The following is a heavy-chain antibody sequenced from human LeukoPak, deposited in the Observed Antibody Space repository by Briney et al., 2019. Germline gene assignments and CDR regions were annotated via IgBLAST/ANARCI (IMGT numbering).Heavy chain of an antibody. CDR1: GYTFTSYG. D-gene: IGHD6-13*01. CDR3: ARVSYSSSWYERYPFDY. V-gene: IGHV1-18*01. J-gene: IGHJ4*02. Sequence: ASVKVSCKASGYTFTSYGISWVRQAPGQGLEWMGWISAYNGNTNYAQKLQGRVTMTTDTSTSTAYMELRSLRSDDTAVYYCARVSYSSSWYERYPFDYWGQGTLVTVSS. CDR2: ISAYNGNT.